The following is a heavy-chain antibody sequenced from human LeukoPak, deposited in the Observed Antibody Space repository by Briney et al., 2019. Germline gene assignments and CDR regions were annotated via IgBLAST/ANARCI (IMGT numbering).Heavy chain of an antibody. CDR3: ARDTPAAAGRYPFDY. Sequence: GGSLRLSCAASGFTFSSYSMSWVRQAPGKGLEWVSSISSSSSYIYYADSVKGRFTISRDNAKNSLYLQMNSLRAEDTAVYYCARDTPAAAGRYPFDYWGQGTLVTVSS. D-gene: IGHD6-13*01. J-gene: IGHJ4*02. CDR2: ISSSSSYI. V-gene: IGHV3-21*01. CDR1: GFTFSSYS.